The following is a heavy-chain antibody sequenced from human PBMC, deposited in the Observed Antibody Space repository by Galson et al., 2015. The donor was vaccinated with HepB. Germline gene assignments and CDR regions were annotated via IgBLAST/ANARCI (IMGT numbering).Heavy chain of an antibody. Sequence: SVKVSCKASGXXXTSYAMHWVRQAPGQRLEWMGWINAGNGNTKYSQKFQGRVTITRDTSASTAYMELSSLRSEDTAVYYCARDKSDAFDIWGQGTMVTVSS. CDR1: GXXXTSYA. V-gene: IGHV1-3*01. CDR3: ARDKSDAFDI. J-gene: IGHJ3*02. CDR2: INAGNGNT.